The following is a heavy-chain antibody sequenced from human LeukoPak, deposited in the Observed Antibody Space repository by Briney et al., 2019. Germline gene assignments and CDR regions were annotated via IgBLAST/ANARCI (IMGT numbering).Heavy chain of an antibody. Sequence: ASVKVSCKASGYTFTTYRIHWVRQAPGQGLEWMGMIFPTDGSTSYAQKFQGRVTMTTDTSTSAVHMELSSLRFDDTAVYYCARGSSVSRYFDWLFHNWGQGTLVTVSS. CDR3: ARGSSVSRYFDWLFHN. V-gene: IGHV1-46*01. CDR2: IFPTDGST. J-gene: IGHJ4*02. D-gene: IGHD3-9*01. CDR1: GYTFTTYR.